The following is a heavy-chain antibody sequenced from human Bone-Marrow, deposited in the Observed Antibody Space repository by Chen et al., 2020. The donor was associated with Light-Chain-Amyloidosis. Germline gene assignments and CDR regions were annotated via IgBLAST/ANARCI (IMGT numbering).Heavy chain of an antibody. V-gene: IGHV1-69*01. D-gene: IGHD2-2*01. Sequence: QVQLVQSGAEVKKPGSSVKVSCKASGGTFSSYAISWVRQAPGQGLEWMGGIIPSFGTANYAQKFQGRVRITADESTSTAYMVLSSLRSEDTAVYYCASNLGYCSSTSCYQLGWVQGTLVTVSS. CDR3: ASNLGYCSSTSCYQLG. J-gene: IGHJ4*02. CDR1: GGTFSSYA. CDR2: IIPSFGTA.